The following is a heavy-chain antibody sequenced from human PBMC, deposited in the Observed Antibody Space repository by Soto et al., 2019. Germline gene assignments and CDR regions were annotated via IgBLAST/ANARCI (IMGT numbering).Heavy chain of an antibody. CDR3: ARESHGYSYGYPFDY. CDR2: ISGSGGST. J-gene: IGHJ4*02. V-gene: IGHV3-23*01. CDR1: GFTFSSYA. Sequence: GGSLRLSCAASGFTFSSYAMSWVRQAPGKGLEWVSAISGSGGSTYYADSVKGRFTISRDNSKNTLYLQMNSLRAEDTAVYYCARESHGYSYGYPFDYWGQGTLVTVSS. D-gene: IGHD5-18*01.